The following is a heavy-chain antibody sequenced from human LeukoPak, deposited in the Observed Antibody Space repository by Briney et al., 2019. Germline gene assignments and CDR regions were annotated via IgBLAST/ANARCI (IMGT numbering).Heavy chain of an antibody. J-gene: IGHJ4*02. V-gene: IGHV3-74*01. CDR2: INSDGGNT. D-gene: IGHD7-27*01. CDR3: TRGDPLGNY. CDR1: GFTFRTSW. Sequence: GGSLRLSCSASGFTFRTSWMHWVRQGPGKGLLWVAHINSDGGNTAYADSVKGRFTISRDNAKSTLYLQMNSLRSEDTAVYYCTRGDPLGNYWGQGTLVTVSS.